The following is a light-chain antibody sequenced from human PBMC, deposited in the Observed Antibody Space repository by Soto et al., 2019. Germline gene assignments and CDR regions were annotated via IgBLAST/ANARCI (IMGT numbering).Light chain of an antibody. J-gene: IGKJ4*01. V-gene: IGKV1-5*03. CDR1: PTISRW. CDR3: QQYNTYPLT. Sequence: DIHMTQSPSTLSASVGDSVTITCRASPTISRWLAWYQQKPGKAPNLLIYKAFSLESGVPSRFSGSGSGTEFTLTISSLQPDDFAIYYCQQYNTYPLTFGGGTKVEIK. CDR2: KAF.